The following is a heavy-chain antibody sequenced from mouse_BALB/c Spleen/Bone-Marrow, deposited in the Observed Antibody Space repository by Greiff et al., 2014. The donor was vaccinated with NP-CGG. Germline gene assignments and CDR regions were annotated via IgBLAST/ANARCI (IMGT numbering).Heavy chain of an antibody. V-gene: IGHV5-12-2*01. J-gene: IGHJ2*01. Sequence: EVKLVESGGGLVQPGGSLKLSCAASGFTFSSYTMSWVRQTPEKRLEWVAYISTGGGSTYYPDTVKGRFTISRDNAKNTLYLQMSSLKSEDTAMYYCARHGGSRGYYFDYWGQGTTLTVSS. CDR3: ARHGGSRGYYFDY. D-gene: IGHD1-1*01. CDR1: GFTFSSYT. CDR2: ISTGGGST.